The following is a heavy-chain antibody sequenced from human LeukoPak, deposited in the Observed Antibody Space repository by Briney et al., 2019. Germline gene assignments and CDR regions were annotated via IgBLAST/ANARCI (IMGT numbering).Heavy chain of an antibody. D-gene: IGHD6-13*01. CDR2: IIPIFGTA. V-gene: IGHV1-69*06. CDR3: AIEGRSSWLRDRYYFDY. Sequence: SVKVSCKASGGTFSSYAISWVRQAPGQGLEWMGGIIPIFGTANYAQKLQGRVTITADKSTSTAYMELSSLRSEDTAVYYCAIEGRSSWLRDRYYFDYWGQGTLVTVSS. CDR1: GGTFSSYA. J-gene: IGHJ4*02.